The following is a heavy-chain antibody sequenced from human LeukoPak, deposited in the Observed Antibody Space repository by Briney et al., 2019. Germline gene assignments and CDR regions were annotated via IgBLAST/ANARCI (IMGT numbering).Heavy chain of an antibody. Sequence: PSETLSLTCTVSGGSLSTGSYYWGWIRQPPGKGLEWIGSIYYSGTTYYTPSLKSRVTMSVDTSKNQFSLRLSSVTAADTAIYYCAREKRGTLTQRDYNYYVDVWGKGTTVTVSS. CDR1: GGSLSTGSYY. V-gene: IGHV4-39*07. CDR3: AREKRGTLTQRDYNYYVDV. J-gene: IGHJ6*03. CDR2: IYYSGTT. D-gene: IGHD3-16*01.